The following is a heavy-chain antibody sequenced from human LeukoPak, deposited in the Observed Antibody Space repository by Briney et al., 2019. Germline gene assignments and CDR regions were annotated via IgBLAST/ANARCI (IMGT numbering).Heavy chain of an antibody. D-gene: IGHD1-1*01. CDR1: GGSISSSSYY. J-gene: IGHJ4*02. V-gene: IGHV4-39*07. Sequence: SETLSLTCTVSGGSISSSSYYWGWLRQPPGTGLEGVRSIYYSGGTYNNPSLKRGITITENTTKKQFSLKLTSVTAADPAVYYCTTERAGTTVDYWGQGTLVTVSP. CDR3: TTERAGTTVDY. CDR2: IYYSGGT.